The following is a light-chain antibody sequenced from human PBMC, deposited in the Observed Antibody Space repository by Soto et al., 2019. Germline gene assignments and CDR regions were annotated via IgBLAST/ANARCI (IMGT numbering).Light chain of an antibody. V-gene: IGLV2-14*01. J-gene: IGLJ1*01. CDR2: DVS. CDR1: SSDVGGYNY. Sequence: QSALTPPASVSGSPGQSITISCTGTSSDVGGYNYVSWYQQHPGKAPKLMIYDVSYRPSGISNRFSGSKSGNTASLTISGLQAEDEADYYTSSSTPYVFGSGTKVTVL. CDR3: SSSTPYV.